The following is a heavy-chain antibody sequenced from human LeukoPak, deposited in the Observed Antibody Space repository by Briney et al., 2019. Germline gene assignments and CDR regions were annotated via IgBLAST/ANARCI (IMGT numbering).Heavy chain of an antibody. D-gene: IGHD2-2*01. Sequence: GGSLRLSCAASGFTFSSYSMNWVRQAPGKGLEWVSSISSSSSYIYYADSVKGRFTISRDNAKNSLYLQMNSLRAEDTAVYYCARDRGGSTSWDYFDYWGQGTLVTVSS. CDR3: ARDRGGSTSWDYFDY. CDR2: ISSSSSYI. CDR1: GFTFSSYS. J-gene: IGHJ4*02. V-gene: IGHV3-21*01.